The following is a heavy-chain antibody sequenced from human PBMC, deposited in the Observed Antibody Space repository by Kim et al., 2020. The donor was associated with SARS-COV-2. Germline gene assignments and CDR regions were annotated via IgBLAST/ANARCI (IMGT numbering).Heavy chain of an antibody. J-gene: IGHJ5*02. Sequence: GESLKISCKGSGYSFTSYWIGWVRQMPGKGLEWMGIIYPGDSDTRYSPSFQGQVTISADKSISTAYLQWSSLKASDTAMYYCARRVVGFRFLEWGGWFDPWGQGTLVTVSS. CDR2: IYPGDSDT. D-gene: IGHD3-3*01. V-gene: IGHV5-51*01. CDR1: GYSFTSYW. CDR3: ARRVVGFRFLEWGGWFDP.